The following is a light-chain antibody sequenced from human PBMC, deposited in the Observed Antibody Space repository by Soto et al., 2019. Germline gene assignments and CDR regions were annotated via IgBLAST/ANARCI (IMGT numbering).Light chain of an antibody. V-gene: IGKV3-20*01. CDR3: PDT. Sequence: EIVLTQSPGTLSLSPEERATLSCRASQSVSSSYLAWYQQKPGQAPRLLIYGASSRATGIPDRFSGSGSGTDFTLTISRLEPEDFAVYYCPDTFGGGTKVDIK. CDR1: QSVSSSY. CDR2: GAS. J-gene: IGKJ4*01.